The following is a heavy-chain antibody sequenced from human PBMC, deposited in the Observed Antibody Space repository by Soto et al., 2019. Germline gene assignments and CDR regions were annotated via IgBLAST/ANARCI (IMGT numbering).Heavy chain of an antibody. V-gene: IGHV1-46*01. D-gene: IGHD5-18*01. CDR1: GYTFSSYH. Sequence: ASVKVSCKASGYTFSSYHMHWVRQAPGQGLEWMGVINPFYGETRYAQKFQGRVTMTRDTSTSTVYMELSSLRSEDTAVYYCARARGISFGYNYFDHWGQGTLGTVS. CDR3: ARARGISFGYNYFDH. J-gene: IGHJ5*02. CDR2: INPFYGET.